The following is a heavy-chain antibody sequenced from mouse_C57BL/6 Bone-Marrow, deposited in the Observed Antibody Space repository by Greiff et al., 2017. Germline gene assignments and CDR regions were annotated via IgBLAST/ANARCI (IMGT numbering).Heavy chain of an antibody. CDR2: LYPRSGNT. D-gene: IGHD2-4*01. CDR3: ARSRLRREFAY. CDR1: GYTFTSSG. Sequence: QVQLQQSGAELARPGASVNLSCKASGYTFTSSGISWLKQRTGQGLEWIGELYPRSGNTYYNEKFKGKATLTADKSSSTAYMERRSLTSEDCAVYFCARSRLRREFAYWGQGTLVTVSA. V-gene: IGHV1-81*01. J-gene: IGHJ3*01.